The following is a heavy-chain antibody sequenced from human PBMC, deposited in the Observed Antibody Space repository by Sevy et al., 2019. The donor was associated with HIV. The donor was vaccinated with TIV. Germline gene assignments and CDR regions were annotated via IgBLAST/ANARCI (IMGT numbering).Heavy chain of an antibody. CDR3: ARGPPDGSYDYFDH. V-gene: IGHV3-21*06. D-gene: IGHD1-26*01. Sequence: GGSLRLSCAVSGFTFINYNMNWVRQAPGKGLEWVASISGSSNYIYYAESMKGRFITSRDNVKDTLFLQMNSLRGEDTAVYYCARGPPDGSYDYFDHWGQRTLVTVSS. CDR1: GFTFINYN. CDR2: ISGSSNYI. J-gene: IGHJ4*02.